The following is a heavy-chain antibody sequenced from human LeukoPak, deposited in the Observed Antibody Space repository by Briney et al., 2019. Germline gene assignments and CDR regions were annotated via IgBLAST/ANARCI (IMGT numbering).Heavy chain of an antibody. CDR3: ARGAYGSGTYHDFDI. D-gene: IGHD3-10*01. CDR1: GLTFSSYG. V-gene: IGHV3-33*01. Sequence: GRSLRLSCAASGLTFSSYGMHCVRQDPGKGLEWVAAIWYDGSNKYYVDSVKGRFTISRDNSKNTLYLQMNSLRAEDTAVYYCARGAYGSGTYHDFDIWGQGTMVTVSS. J-gene: IGHJ3*02. CDR2: IWYDGSNK.